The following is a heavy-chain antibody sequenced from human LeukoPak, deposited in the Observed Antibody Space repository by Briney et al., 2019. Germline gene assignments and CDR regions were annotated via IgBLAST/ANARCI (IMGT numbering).Heavy chain of an antibody. J-gene: IGHJ4*02. CDR2: INHSGST. CDR1: GGSFRGYY. CDR3: ARGHRYSSGPYYFDY. V-gene: IGHV4-34*01. D-gene: IGHD6-19*01. Sequence: SETLSLTCAVYGGSFRGYYWSWIRQPPGKGLEWIGEINHSGSTNYNPSLKSRVTISVDTSKNQFPLKLSSVTAADTAVYYCARGHRYSSGPYYFDYWGQGTLVTVSS.